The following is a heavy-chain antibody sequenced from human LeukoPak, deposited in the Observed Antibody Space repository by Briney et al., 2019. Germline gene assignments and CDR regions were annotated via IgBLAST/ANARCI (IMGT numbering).Heavy chain of an antibody. Sequence: GASVKVSCKASGYTFTSYGISWVRQAPGQGGEWMGWISAYNGNTNYAQKLQGRVTMTTDTSTSTAYMELRSLRSDDTAVYYCARDREWELLYRTYDYFDYWGQGTLVTVSS. CDR3: ARDREWELLYRTYDYFDY. V-gene: IGHV1-18*01. CDR2: ISAYNGNT. D-gene: IGHD1-26*01. CDR1: GYTFTSYG. J-gene: IGHJ4*02.